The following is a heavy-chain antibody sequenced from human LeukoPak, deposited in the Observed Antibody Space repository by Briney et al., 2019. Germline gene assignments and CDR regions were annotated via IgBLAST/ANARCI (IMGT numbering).Heavy chain of an antibody. CDR2: INPGGGNT. CDR3: ARIRDGYNDAYDI. D-gene: IGHD5-24*01. J-gene: IGHJ3*02. CDR1: GYTFTNYY. Sequence: ASVNASCKASGYTFTNYYMHWVRQAPGQGLEWMGLINPGGGNTNYAQNFQGRVTMTRDTSTSTVYMELSSLRSEDTAIYYCARIRDGYNDAYDIWGQGTVVTVPS. V-gene: IGHV1-46*01.